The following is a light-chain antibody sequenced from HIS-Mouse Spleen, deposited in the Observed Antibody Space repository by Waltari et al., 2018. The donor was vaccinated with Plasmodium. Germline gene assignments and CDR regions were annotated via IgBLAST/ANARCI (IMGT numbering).Light chain of an antibody. CDR1: RSDDGGSFY. V-gene: IGLV2-14*03. CDR2: DVS. J-gene: IGLJ2*01. Sequence: QSALTQPASVSGSPGQSSTISCPGTRSDDGGSFYVSWSQQHPVNAPKLIIYDVSNRPSGVSNRFSGSKSANTASLTISGLQAEDEADYYCSSYTSSSTLVFGGGTKLTVL. CDR3: SSYTSSSTLV.